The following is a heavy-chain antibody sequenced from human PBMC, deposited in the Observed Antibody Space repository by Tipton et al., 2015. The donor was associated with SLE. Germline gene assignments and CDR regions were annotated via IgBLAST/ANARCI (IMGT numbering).Heavy chain of an antibody. CDR1: GGSISSGGYY. V-gene: IGHV4-31*03. D-gene: IGHD3-16*01. CDR3: ARKRLLDLDFDL. J-gene: IGHJ2*01. CDR2: IYYSGST. Sequence: LRLSCTVSGGSISSGGYYWSWIRQHPGKGLEWIGYIYYSGSTYYNPSLKSRVTISIDTSKNQLSLKLSSVTAADTAVYYCARKRLLDLDFDLWGRGTLVTVSS.